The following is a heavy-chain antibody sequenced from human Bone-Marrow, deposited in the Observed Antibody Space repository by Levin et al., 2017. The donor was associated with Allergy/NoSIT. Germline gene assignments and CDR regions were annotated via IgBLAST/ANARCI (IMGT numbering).Heavy chain of an antibody. Sequence: GESLKISCAATAFSVTAYGMHWVRQAPGKGLEWVAVIWYDGNNKYYADSVKGRVAISRDTSKNTLYLQMSALRAEDTAVYYCARGRPAISGGGFDHWGQGSLVIVSS. J-gene: IGHJ4*02. CDR2: IWYDGNNK. CDR1: AFSVTAYG. D-gene: IGHD3-3*01. CDR3: ARGRPAISGGGFDH. V-gene: IGHV3-33*01.